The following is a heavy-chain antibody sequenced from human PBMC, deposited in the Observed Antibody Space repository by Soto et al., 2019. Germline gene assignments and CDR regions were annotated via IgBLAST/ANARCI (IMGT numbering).Heavy chain of an antibody. CDR2: ISGSGGST. Sequence: GSLRLSCAASGFTFSSYAMSWVRQAPGKGLEWVSAISGSGGSTYYADSVKGRFTISRDNSKNTLYLQMNSLRAEDTAVYYCAKGVYSSSSLLYFDYWGQGTLVTVSS. CDR1: GFTFSSYA. CDR3: AKGVYSSSSLLYFDY. V-gene: IGHV3-23*01. J-gene: IGHJ4*02. D-gene: IGHD6-6*01.